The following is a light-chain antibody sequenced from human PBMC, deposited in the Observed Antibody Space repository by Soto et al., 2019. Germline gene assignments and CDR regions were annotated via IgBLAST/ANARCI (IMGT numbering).Light chain of an antibody. J-gene: IGKJ4*01. CDR3: HHYGNSLT. Sequence: DIVLTQSPGTLSLSPGESVTLSCRASQSVSSSHLAWYQQKPGQAPRLFIYGASRRATGIPDRFSGSGSGTDFTLTISRLQPEDFAVYYCHHYGNSLTVGGGTKVEIK. CDR2: GAS. CDR1: QSVSSSH. V-gene: IGKV3-20*01.